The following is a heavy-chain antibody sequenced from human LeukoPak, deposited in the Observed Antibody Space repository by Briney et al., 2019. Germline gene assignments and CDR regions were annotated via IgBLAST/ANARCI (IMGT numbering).Heavy chain of an antibody. CDR3: ATSLAAAGSYYYYGMDG. D-gene: IGHD6-13*01. Sequence: SQTLSLTCTVSVGSISSSGYYWSSIRQHPGKGLEWIGYIYYRGNTYYNPSLENRVSISVDTSKNQFSLKLSSVTAADTAVYYCATSLAAAGSYYYYGMDGWGQGTTVTVSS. CDR2: IYYRGNT. V-gene: IGHV4-31*03. J-gene: IGHJ6*02. CDR1: VGSISSSGYY.